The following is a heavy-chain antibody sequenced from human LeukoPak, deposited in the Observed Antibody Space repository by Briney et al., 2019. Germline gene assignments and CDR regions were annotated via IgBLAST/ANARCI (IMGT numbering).Heavy chain of an antibody. J-gene: IGHJ3*02. CDR1: GFTFSSYG. Sequence: GRSLRLSCAASGFTFSSYGMHWVRQAPGKGLEWVAVISYDGSNKYYADSVKGRFTISRDNSKNTLYLQMNSLRAEDTAVYYCAKGRRVVVAATANDAFDIWGQGTMVTVSS. V-gene: IGHV3-30*18. CDR3: AKGRRVVVAATANDAFDI. CDR2: ISYDGSNK. D-gene: IGHD2-15*01.